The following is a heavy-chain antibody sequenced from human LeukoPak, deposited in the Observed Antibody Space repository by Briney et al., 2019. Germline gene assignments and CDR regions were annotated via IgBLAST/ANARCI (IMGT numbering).Heavy chain of an antibody. V-gene: IGHV1-18*04. CDR1: GYTFTGYY. J-gene: IGHJ5*02. Sequence: GASVKVSCKASGYTFTGYYMHWVRQAPGQGLEWMGWISAYNGNTNYAQKLQGRVTMTTDTSTSTAYMELRSLRSDDTAVYYCARYGPTYDFWSGAPRWFDPWGQGTLVTVSS. CDR3: ARYGPTYDFWSGAPRWFDP. D-gene: IGHD3-3*01. CDR2: ISAYNGNT.